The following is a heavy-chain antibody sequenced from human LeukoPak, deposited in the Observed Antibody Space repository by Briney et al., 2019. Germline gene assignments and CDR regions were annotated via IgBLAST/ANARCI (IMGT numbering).Heavy chain of an antibody. J-gene: IGHJ4*02. CDR1: GFSLSTSGMC. CDR3: ARIFDYYDSSGYFDY. Sequence: ESGPALVKPTQTLTLTCTFSGFSLSTSGMCVSWIRQPPGKALEWLARIDWDDDKYYSTSLKTRLTISKDTSKNQVVLTMTNMDPVDTATYYCARIFDYYDSSGYFDYWGQGTLVTVSS. CDR2: IDWDDDK. D-gene: IGHD3-22*01. V-gene: IGHV2-70*11.